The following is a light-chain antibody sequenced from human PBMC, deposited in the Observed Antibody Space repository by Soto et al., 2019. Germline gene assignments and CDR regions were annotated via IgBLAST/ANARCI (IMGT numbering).Light chain of an antibody. CDR3: QQYGSSPL. Sequence: ESVLTQPPGTLSLSPGERSPPACRASQSVSSSYLSWYQQKPGQATRPLIYGASSRATGIPDRFSGSGSGTDCTLTISRLEPEDLAVYYCQQYGSSPLFGQGTRLEIK. CDR1: QSVSSSY. CDR2: GAS. J-gene: IGKJ5*01. V-gene: IGKV3-20*01.